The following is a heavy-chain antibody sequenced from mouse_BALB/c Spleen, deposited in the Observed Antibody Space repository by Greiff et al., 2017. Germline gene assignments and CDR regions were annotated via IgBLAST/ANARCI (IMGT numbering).Heavy chain of an antibody. V-gene: IGHV1-5*01. J-gene: IGHJ4*01. Sequence: VQLQQSGTVLARPGASVKMSCKASGYSFTSYWMHWVKQRPGQGLEWIGAIYPGNSDTSYNQKFKGKAKLTAVTSASTAYMELSSLTNKDSAVYYCTTITTVVDGYAMDYWGQGTSVTVSS. CDR1: GYSFTSYW. CDR2: IYPGNSDT. D-gene: IGHD1-1*01. CDR3: TTITTVVDGYAMDY.